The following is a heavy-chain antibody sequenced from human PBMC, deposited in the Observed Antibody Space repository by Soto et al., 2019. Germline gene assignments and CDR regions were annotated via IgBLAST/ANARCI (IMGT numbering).Heavy chain of an antibody. CDR2: INPSGGST. Sequence: GASVKVSCKAFGYTFTSYYIHWIRQAPGQGLEWMGIINPSGGSTIYAQKFQGRVTMISDTSTSTVYMAVNSLRSEDTAVYFCAAGEISAGATTTSPGYAYWGQGTLVTVSS. V-gene: IGHV1-46*01. CDR1: GYTFTSYY. J-gene: IGHJ4*02. CDR3: AAGEISAGATTTSPGYAY. D-gene: IGHD3-9*01.